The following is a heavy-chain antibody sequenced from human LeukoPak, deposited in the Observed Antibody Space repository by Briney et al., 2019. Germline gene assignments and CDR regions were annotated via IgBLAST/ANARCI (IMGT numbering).Heavy chain of an antibody. J-gene: IGHJ4*02. CDR2: IYPRDSDT. Sequence: GESLKISCKGSGYSFTSYWIGWVRQMPGKVLEWMGIIYPRDSDTRYSPSFQGQATFSSDQSISTDYLQWSNLKASDTAIYYCARHSMSASNRFDYWGLGTLVTVSS. V-gene: IGHV5-51*01. CDR3: ARHSMSASNRFDY. D-gene: IGHD1-14*01. CDR1: GYSFTSYW.